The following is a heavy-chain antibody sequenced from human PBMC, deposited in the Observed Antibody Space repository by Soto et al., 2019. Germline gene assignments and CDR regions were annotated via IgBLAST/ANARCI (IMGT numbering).Heavy chain of an antibody. D-gene: IGHD3-3*01. V-gene: IGHV1-2*02. J-gene: IGHJ3*02. CDR1: GYPVTAYY. Sequence: QLHLVQSGAVVKKPGASVTVSCSASGYPVTAYYMHWVRQAPGRGLEWMGGINPATGAAKYTQTFQGRVTMTRDTSPSTVFMELGGLTSEDTAVFYWARGGGVGVAGSAAFEMWGQGTLVTVSS. CDR2: INPATGAA. CDR3: ARGGGVGVAGSAAFEM.